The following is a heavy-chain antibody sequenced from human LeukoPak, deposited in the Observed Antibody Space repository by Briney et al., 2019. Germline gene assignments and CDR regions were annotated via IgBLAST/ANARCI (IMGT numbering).Heavy chain of an antibody. D-gene: IGHD4/OR15-4a*01. V-gene: IGHV3-21*01. CDR2: ISSSSSYI. CDR1: EFTFSAYN. J-gene: IGHJ4*02. Sequence: GGSLRLSCAASEFTFSAYNMTWVRQAPGKGLEWVSSISSSSSYIYYADSVKGRFTISRNNAKNSLYLQIDSLRAEDTAVYYCARGGAEFDYWGQGTLVTVSS. CDR3: ARGGAEFDY.